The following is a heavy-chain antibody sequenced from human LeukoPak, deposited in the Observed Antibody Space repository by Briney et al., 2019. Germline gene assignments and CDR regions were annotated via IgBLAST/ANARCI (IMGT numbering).Heavy chain of an antibody. V-gene: IGHV3-30*18. J-gene: IGHJ4*02. D-gene: IGHD2-21*02. CDR1: GFTFSSYG. Sequence: PGGSLRLSCAASGFTFSSYGMHWVRQAPGKGLKWVAVISYDGSNKYYADSVKGRFTISRDNSKNTLYLQMNSLRAEDTAVYYCAKDRFTYCGGDCYFDYWGQGTLVTVSS. CDR3: AKDRFTYCGGDCYFDY. CDR2: ISYDGSNK.